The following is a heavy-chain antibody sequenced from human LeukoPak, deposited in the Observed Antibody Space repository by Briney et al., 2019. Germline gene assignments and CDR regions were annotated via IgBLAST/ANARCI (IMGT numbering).Heavy chain of an antibody. CDR3: ARSGLLWLGELEYGMDV. Sequence: SETLSLTCTVSGGSISSSSYYWGWIRQPPGKGLEWLGSIYYSGSTYYNPSLKSRVTISVDTSKNQFSLKLSSVTAADTAVYYCARSGLLWLGELEYGMDVWGQGTTVTVSS. D-gene: IGHD3-10*01. CDR2: IYYSGST. V-gene: IGHV4-39*01. J-gene: IGHJ6*02. CDR1: GGSISSSSYY.